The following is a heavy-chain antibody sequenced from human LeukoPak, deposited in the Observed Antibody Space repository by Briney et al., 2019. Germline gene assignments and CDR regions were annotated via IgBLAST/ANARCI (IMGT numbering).Heavy chain of an antibody. J-gene: IGHJ4*02. D-gene: IGHD3-22*01. CDR3: ARGWQGYYDSSGYYLLDY. CDR1: GVSFSGYY. Sequence: SETLSLTCAVYGVSFSGYYWSWIRQPPGKELEGMGEINHSGSTNYNPSLKSRVTISVDTSKNQFSLQLSSMTAADTALYYCARGWQGYYDSSGYYLLDYWGQGTLVTVSS. V-gene: IGHV4-34*01. CDR2: INHSGST.